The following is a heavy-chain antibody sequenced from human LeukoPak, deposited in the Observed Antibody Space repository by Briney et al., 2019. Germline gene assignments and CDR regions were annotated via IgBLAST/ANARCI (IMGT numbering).Heavy chain of an antibody. CDR2: ISSSSSYI. CDR1: GFTFSSYS. D-gene: IGHD4-17*01. J-gene: IGHJ4*02. V-gene: IGHV3-21*01. CDR3: ASAPTDYVETSWYYFDY. Sequence: GGSLRLSCAASGFTFSSYSMNWVRQAPGKGLEWVSSISSSSSYIYYADSLKRRLTISRDNAKNSLYLQIDSLRAEDTAVYYCASAPTDYVETSWYYFDYWGQGTLVTVSS.